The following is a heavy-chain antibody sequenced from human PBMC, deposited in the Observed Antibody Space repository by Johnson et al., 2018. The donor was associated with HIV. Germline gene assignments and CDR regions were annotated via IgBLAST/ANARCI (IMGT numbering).Heavy chain of an antibody. CDR3: AKARVRYSSDVDALDI. V-gene: IGHV3-15*05. CDR2: IKSLKDGGTT. J-gene: IGHJ3*02. D-gene: IGHD6-19*01. Sequence: EQLVESGGGLVKPGGSLRVSCEASGFTFNRAWMSWVRQGPGKGLEWVGRIKSLKDGGTTDYSAPVRGRFTIARDNAKNSLHLQMNSLRAEDTAFYYCAKARVRYSSDVDALDIWGQGTMVTVSS. CDR1: GFTFNRAW.